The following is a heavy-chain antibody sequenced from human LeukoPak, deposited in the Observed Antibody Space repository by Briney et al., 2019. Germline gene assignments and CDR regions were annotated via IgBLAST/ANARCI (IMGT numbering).Heavy chain of an antibody. D-gene: IGHD4-23*01. CDR3: ARVIGRWPWGAFDI. Sequence: PSETLSLTCTVSGGSISSYYWSWIRQPPGKGLEWIGYIYYSGSTNYNPSLKSRVTISVDTSKNQFSLKLSSVTAADTAVYYCARVIGRWPWGAFDIWGQGTMVTVSS. CDR2: IYYSGST. V-gene: IGHV4-59*01. CDR1: GGSISSYY. J-gene: IGHJ3*02.